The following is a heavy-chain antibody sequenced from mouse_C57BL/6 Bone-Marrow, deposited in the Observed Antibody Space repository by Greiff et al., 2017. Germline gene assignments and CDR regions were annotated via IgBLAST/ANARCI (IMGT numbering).Heavy chain of an antibody. Sequence: VQLKQSVAELVRPGASVKLSCTASGFNIKNTYMHWVKQRPEQGLEWIGRIDPANGNTKYAPKFQGKATLTADTSSNTAYLQLSSLTCEDTAIYACACRYYYGSGTTLWYFEVWGTGTTVTVSS. V-gene: IGHV14-3*01. CDR2: IDPANGNT. J-gene: IGHJ1*03. CDR3: ACRYYYGSGTTLWYFEV. CDR1: GFNIKNTY. D-gene: IGHD1-1*01.